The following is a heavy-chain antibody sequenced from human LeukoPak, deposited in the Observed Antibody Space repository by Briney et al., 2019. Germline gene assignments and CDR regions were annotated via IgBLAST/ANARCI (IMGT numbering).Heavy chain of an antibody. Sequence: PGGSLRLSCAASGFTFSDYEMNWVRQAPGKGPEWVSYISSGGSTMFYADSVKGRFTISRDNAKNSLRLQMNSLRAEDTAVYYCARGAQITYYYDTSGYPDYWGQGALVTVSS. CDR1: GFTFSDYE. V-gene: IGHV3-48*03. J-gene: IGHJ4*02. CDR2: ISSGGSTM. CDR3: ARGAQITYYYDTSGYPDY. D-gene: IGHD3-22*01.